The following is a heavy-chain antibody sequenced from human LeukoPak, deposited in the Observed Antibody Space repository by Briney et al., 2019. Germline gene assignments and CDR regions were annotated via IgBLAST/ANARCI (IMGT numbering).Heavy chain of an antibody. CDR1: GYSFTSYW. V-gene: IGHV5-51*01. CDR3: ARHIGSLGELSSYP. CDR2: IYSGDSDT. Sequence: GESLKISCKGSGYSFTSYWIGLVRQMPGKGLEWMWIIYSGDSDTIYSPSFQGQVPISADKSISTAYLQWSSLKASDTARYYCARHIGSLGELSSYPWGQGTLVTVSS. J-gene: IGHJ5*02. D-gene: IGHD3-16*02.